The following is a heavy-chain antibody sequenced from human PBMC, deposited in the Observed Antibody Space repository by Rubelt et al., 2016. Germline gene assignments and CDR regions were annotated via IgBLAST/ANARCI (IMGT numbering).Heavy chain of an antibody. CDR3: ARDSSGWSDY. Sequence: EVQLVESGGGLVQPGGSLRLSCAASGFSFDDYWMSWVRQAPGKGLEWVANIKKDGVWACFLDSGKGRFTISRDNVKNLLYLQMNSRRAEDTAVYYCARDSSGWSDYWGQGTLVTVSS. CDR1: GFSFDDYW. J-gene: IGHJ4*02. CDR2: IKKDGVWA. V-gene: IGHV3-7*01. D-gene: IGHD6-19*01.